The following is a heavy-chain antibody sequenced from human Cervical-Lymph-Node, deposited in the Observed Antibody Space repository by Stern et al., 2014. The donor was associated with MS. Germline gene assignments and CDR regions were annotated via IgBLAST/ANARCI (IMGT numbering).Heavy chain of an antibody. J-gene: IGHJ4*02. Sequence: QVQLVQSGGGVVQPGTSLRLSCAASGFTFRSYGMPWVRQAPGKGMEWVAIAWYDGSTAYSTNSVKGRFTISRDNSKNTLSLQMNSLTAEDTAVYYCARGHIPYAYNYLFDYWGQGTLVTVSS. V-gene: IGHV3-33*01. CDR3: ARGHIPYAYNYLFDY. CDR2: AWYDGSTA. CDR1: GFTFRSYG. D-gene: IGHD5-24*01.